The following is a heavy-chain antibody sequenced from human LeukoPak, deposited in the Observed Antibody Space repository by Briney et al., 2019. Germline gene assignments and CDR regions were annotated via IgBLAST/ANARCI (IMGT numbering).Heavy chain of an antibody. CDR2: IYYNGSA. CDR3: ARGGYYYDTRGYYPTLDH. V-gene: IGHV4-30-4*07. CDR1: GGSISSGGYS. J-gene: IGHJ4*02. D-gene: IGHD3-22*01. Sequence: SETLSLTCTVSGGSISSGGYSWTWIRQPPGKGLEWIGHIYYNGSAYYNPSLKSRVAISRDTSKNQFSLMLTSVTAADTAVYYCARGGYYYDTRGYYPTLDHWGQGTLVPVSS.